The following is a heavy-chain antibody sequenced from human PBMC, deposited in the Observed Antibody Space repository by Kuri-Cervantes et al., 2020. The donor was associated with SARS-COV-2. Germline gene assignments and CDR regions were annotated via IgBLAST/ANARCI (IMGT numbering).Heavy chain of an antibody. Sequence: GGSLRLSCAASGFTFSSYAMSWVRQAPGKGLEWVSYISSSGSTIYYADSVKGRFTISRDNAKNSLYLQMNSLRAEDTAVYYCAREGIAVAGKYYGMDVWGQGTTVTGSS. CDR3: AREGIAVAGKYYGMDV. CDR2: ISSSGSTI. J-gene: IGHJ6*01. D-gene: IGHD6-19*01. CDR1: GFTFSSYA. V-gene: IGHV3-48*04.